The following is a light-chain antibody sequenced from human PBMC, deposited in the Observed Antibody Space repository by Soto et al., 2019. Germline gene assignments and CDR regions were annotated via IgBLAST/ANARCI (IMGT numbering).Light chain of an antibody. CDR1: SSNIGAGHV. CDR2: GSS. CDR3: QSYDNSLSASV. Sequence: QSVLTQPPSVSGAPGQRVTISCTGSSSNIGAGHVVHWYQQFPGRAPNLLIYGSSNRPSGVPDRFSGSKSGTSASLAITGLQAEDEADYYCQSYDNSLSASVFGGVTKLTVL. J-gene: IGLJ2*01. V-gene: IGLV1-40*01.